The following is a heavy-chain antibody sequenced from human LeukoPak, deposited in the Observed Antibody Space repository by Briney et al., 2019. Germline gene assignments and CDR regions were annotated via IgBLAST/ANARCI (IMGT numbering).Heavy chain of an antibody. J-gene: IGHJ4*02. Sequence: PGGSLSLSCAASGFTFSSYSMNWVRQAPGKGLEWVSYISSGSSTIYYADSLKGRFTISRDNAKNPLDLQMNSLRAEDTAVYYCARYCSSASCYRGFDYWGQGTLVTVSS. CDR2: ISSGSSTI. D-gene: IGHD2-2*02. V-gene: IGHV3-48*01. CDR3: ARYCSSASCYRGFDY. CDR1: GFTFSSYS.